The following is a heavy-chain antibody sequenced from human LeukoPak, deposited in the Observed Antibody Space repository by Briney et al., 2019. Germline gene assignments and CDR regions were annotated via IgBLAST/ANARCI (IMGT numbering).Heavy chain of an antibody. CDR2: IIPIFGTA. D-gene: IGHD3-9*01. V-gene: IGHV1-69*13. J-gene: IGHJ4*02. Sequence: ASVKVSCKASGGTFSSYAISWVRQAPGQGLEWMGGIIPIFGTANYAQKFQGRVTITADESTSTAYMELSSLRSEDTAVYYCATCPYDILTGYYTGYYFDYWGQGTLVTVSS. CDR3: ATCPYDILTGYYTGYYFDY. CDR1: GGTFSSYA.